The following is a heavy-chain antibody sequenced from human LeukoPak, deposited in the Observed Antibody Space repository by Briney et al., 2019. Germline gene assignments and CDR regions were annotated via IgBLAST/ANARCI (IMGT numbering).Heavy chain of an antibody. CDR2: IYYSGST. CDR3: ARQVIAARLSGAFDI. Sequence: SETLSLTCTVSGGPISSSSYYWGWIRQPPGKGLEWIGSIYYSGSTYYNPSLKSRVTISVDTSKNQFSLKLSSVTAADTAVYYCARQVIAARLSGAFDIWGQGTMVTVSS. V-gene: IGHV4-39*01. J-gene: IGHJ3*02. CDR1: GGPISSSSYY. D-gene: IGHD6-6*01.